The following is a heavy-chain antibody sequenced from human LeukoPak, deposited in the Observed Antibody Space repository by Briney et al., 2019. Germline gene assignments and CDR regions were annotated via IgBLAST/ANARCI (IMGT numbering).Heavy chain of an antibody. CDR3: ARMYYYDSSGYYSYFDY. V-gene: IGHV7-4-1*02. Sequence: VASVKVSYKASGYTFTSYAMNWVRQAPGQGLEWMGWINTNTGNPTYAQGFTGRFVFSLDTSVGTAYLQISSLKAKDTAVYYCARMYYYDSSGYYSYFDYWGQGTLVTVSS. CDR2: INTNTGNP. J-gene: IGHJ4*02. D-gene: IGHD3-22*01. CDR1: GYTFTSYA.